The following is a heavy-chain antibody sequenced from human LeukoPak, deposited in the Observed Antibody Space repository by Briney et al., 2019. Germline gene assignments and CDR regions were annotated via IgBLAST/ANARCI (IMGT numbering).Heavy chain of an antibody. D-gene: IGHD3-22*01. J-gene: IGHJ3*02. CDR3: AKHTYDSSTYYYRTPFDI. CDR1: GFTLSNYW. CDR2: INADGSSA. V-gene: IGHV3-74*01. Sequence: GGSLRLSCAASGFTLSNYWMHWVRQAPGKGLVWVSRINADGSSASYADSVKGRFTISRDNAKNTLYLLMNSLRAEDTAVYYCAKHTYDSSTYYYRTPFDIWGQGTMVTVSS.